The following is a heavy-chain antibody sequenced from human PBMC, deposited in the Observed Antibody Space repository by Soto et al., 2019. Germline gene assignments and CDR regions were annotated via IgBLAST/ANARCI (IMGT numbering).Heavy chain of an antibody. J-gene: IGHJ3*01. CDR1: GYTFSNFD. D-gene: IGHD6-19*01. Sequence: QEQLVQSGAEVRKPGASVKVSCKASGYTFSNFDINWVRQGTGQGLEWVGWMNPDSGDTDYSPRFQGRVSMTRDISISTAYMDLSSLGPEDTAVYYCARALAVRDTCDLWGQGTMVSVSS. V-gene: IGHV1-8*02. CDR2: MNPDSGDT. CDR3: ARALAVRDTCDL.